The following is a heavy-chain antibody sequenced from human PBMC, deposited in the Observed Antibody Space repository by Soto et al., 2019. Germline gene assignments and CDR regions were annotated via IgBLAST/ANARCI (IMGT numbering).Heavy chain of an antibody. J-gene: IGHJ4*02. CDR1: GFTSSNAW. V-gene: IGHV3-15*07. Sequence: PGGSLRLSCAASGFTSSNAWMNWVRQAPGKGREWVGRIKSKTDGGTTDYAAPVKGRFTISRDDSNNTLYLQMNSLKTEDTAVYYCTTETLNDTSSYYLYWGQGTLVSVSS. CDR3: TTETLNDTSSYYLY. CDR2: IKSKTDGGTT. D-gene: IGHD3-22*01.